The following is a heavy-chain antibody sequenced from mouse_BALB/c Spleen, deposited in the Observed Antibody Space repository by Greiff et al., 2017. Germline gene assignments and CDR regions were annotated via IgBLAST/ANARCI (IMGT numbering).Heavy chain of an antibody. CDR1: GYTFTDYN. D-gene: IGHD1-1*01. CDR3: AIGYYGSSLNWYFDV. CDR2: IYPYNGGT. Sequence: EVQLQQSGPELVKPGASVKISCKASGYTFTDYNMHWVKQSHGKSLEWIGYIYPYNGGTGYNQKFKSKATLTVDNSSSTAYMELRSLTSEDSAVYYCAIGYYGSSLNWYFDVWGAGTTVTVSS. J-gene: IGHJ1*01. V-gene: IGHV1S29*02.